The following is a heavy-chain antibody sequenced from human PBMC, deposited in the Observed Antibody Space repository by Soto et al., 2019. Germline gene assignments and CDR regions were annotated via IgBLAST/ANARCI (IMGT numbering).Heavy chain of an antibody. V-gene: IGHV3-23*01. CDR2: ISGSGGST. Sequence: GGSLRLSCAASGFTFDDYGMSWVRQAPGKGLEWVSAISGSGGSTYYADSVKGRFTISRDNSKNTLYLQMNSLRAEDTAVYYCAKLTGWFGAFDIWGQGTMVTVSS. D-gene: IGHD3-10*01. CDR3: AKLTGWFGAFDI. J-gene: IGHJ3*02. CDR1: GFTFDDYG.